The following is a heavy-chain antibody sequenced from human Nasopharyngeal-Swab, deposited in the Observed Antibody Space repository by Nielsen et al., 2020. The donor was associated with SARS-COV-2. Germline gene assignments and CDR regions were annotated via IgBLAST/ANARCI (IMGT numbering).Heavy chain of an antibody. CDR3: ARGLDGVVNPFDY. CDR2: INHSGST. D-gene: IGHD3-3*01. CDR1: GGSFSGYY. J-gene: IGHJ4*02. Sequence: SETLSLTCAVYGGSFSGYYWSWIRQHPGKGLEWIGEINHSGSTNYNPSLKSRVIISVDTSKNQFSLKLSSVTAADTAVYYCARGLDGVVNPFDYWGQGTLVTVSS. V-gene: IGHV4-34*01.